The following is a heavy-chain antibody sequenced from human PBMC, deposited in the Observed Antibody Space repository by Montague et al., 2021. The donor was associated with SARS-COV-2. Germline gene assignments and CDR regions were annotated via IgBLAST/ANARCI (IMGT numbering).Heavy chain of an antibody. CDR2: VSASGST. J-gene: IGHJ4*02. CDR3: ARDVVAAPGTFDY. Sequence: SETRSLTCTVSGDSISYFYWCWIRQPAGKGLEWIGRVSASGSTNXNPSLNSRVTMSVDTSKKQFSLRLSPVTAADTAVYYCARDVVAAPGTFDYWGQGTLVTVSS. CDR1: GDSISYFY. D-gene: IGHD6-13*01. V-gene: IGHV4-4*07.